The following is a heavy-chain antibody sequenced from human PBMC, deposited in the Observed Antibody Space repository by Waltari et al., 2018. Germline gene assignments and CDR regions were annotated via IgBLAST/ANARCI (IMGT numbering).Heavy chain of an antibody. D-gene: IGHD6-19*01. Sequence: QVQLQQSGPGLVKPSQTLSLTCAISGDSVSSNSAAWNWIRQSPSRGLEWLGRTYYRSKWYNDYAVSVKSRITINPDTSKNQFSLQLNSVTPEDTAVYYCARDPIAVAGTALYYYYGMDVWGQGTTVTVSS. V-gene: IGHV6-1*01. CDR3: ARDPIAVAGTALYYYYGMDV. J-gene: IGHJ6*02. CDR2: TYYRSKWYN. CDR1: GDSVSSNSAA.